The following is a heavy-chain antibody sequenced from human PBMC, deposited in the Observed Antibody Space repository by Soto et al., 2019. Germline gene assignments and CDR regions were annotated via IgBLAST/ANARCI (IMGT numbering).Heavy chain of an antibody. CDR1: GGTFSSYA. CDR2: IIPIFGTA. V-gene: IGHV1-69*13. J-gene: IGHJ6*02. D-gene: IGHD3-22*01. Sequence: SVKVSCKASGGTFSSYAISWVRQAPGEGLEWMGGIIPIFGTANYAQKFQGRVTITADESTSTAYMELSSLRSEDTAVYYCARVITMIVGDYYYYGMDVWGQGTTVTVSS. CDR3: ARVITMIVGDYYYYGMDV.